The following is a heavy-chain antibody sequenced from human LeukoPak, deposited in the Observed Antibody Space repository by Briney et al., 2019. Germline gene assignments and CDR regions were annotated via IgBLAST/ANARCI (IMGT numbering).Heavy chain of an antibody. CDR1: GFTFSSHA. Sequence: PGGSLRLSCAASGFTFSSHAMSWVRQAPGKGLEWVSAISGSGGSTYYADSVKGRFTISRNNSKNTLYLQMNSLRAEDTAVYYCAKDGDSSGWLYNIYFDYWGQGTLVTVSS. D-gene: IGHD6-19*01. CDR2: ISGSGGST. V-gene: IGHV3-23*01. J-gene: IGHJ4*02. CDR3: AKDGDSSGWLYNIYFDY.